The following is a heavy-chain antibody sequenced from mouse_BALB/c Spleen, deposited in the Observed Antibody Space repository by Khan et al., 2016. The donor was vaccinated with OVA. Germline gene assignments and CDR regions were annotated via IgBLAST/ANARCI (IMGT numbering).Heavy chain of an antibody. Sequence: EVQLQESGPGLVKPSQSLSLTCTVTGYSITSDYAWNWIRQFPGNKLEWMAYITYSGSTGYNPSLKSRISITRDTSKNQFFLQLNSVTTEDTATXYSARDYGSSYFFFDYWGQGTTLTVSS. D-gene: IGHD1-1*01. V-gene: IGHV3-2*02. CDR3: ARDYGSSYFFFDY. CDR2: ITYSGST. CDR1: GYSITSDYA. J-gene: IGHJ2*01.